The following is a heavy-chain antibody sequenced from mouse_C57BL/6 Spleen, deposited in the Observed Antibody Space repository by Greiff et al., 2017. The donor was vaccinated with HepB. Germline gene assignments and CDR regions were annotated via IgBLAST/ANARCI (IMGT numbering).Heavy chain of an antibody. CDR1: GFSFNTYA. V-gene: IGHV10-1*01. CDR3: VRHEGDGYYNAMDY. D-gene: IGHD2-3*01. Sequence: EVKLVESGGGLVQPKGSLKLSCAASGFSFNTYAMNWVRQAPGKGLEWVARIRSKSNNYATYYADSVKDRFTISRDDSESMLYLQMNNLKTEDTAMYYCVRHEGDGYYNAMDYWGQGTSVTVSS. J-gene: IGHJ4*01. CDR2: IRSKSNNYAT.